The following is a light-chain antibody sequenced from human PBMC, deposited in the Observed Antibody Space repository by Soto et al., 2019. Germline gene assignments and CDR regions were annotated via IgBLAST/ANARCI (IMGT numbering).Light chain of an antibody. V-gene: IGKV1-9*01. CDR3: QQFNDYPFT. J-gene: IGKJ3*01. Sequence: DIQLTQSPSFLSASVGDRVTITCRASQLSSNYLAWYQQKPGKAPNLLLYVASTLQSGVPSRFSGSGSGTEFTLTISSLQPEDFATYYCQQFNDYPFTFGPGTIVDIK. CDR2: VAS. CDR1: QLSSNY.